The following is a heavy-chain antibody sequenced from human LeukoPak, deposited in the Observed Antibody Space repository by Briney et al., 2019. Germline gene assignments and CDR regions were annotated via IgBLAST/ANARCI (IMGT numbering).Heavy chain of an antibody. CDR1: GGSSSGYY. J-gene: IGHJ4*02. CDR2: INHSGST. D-gene: IGHD6-13*01. CDR3: ARASSSWSIDY. V-gene: IGHV4-34*01. Sequence: KPSETLSLTCAVYGGSSSGYYWSWIRQPPGKGLEWIGEINHSGSTNYNPSLKSRVTISVDTSKNQFSLKLSSVTAADTAVYYCARASSSWSIDYWGQGTLVTVSS.